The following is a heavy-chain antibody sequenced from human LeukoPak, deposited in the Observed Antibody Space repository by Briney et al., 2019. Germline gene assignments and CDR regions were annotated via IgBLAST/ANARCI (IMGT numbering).Heavy chain of an antibody. CDR3: ARVVTGTTYLRLYYFDS. V-gene: IGHV3-48*02. Sequence: GGSLRLSCAASGFTFSSYSMNWVRQAPGKGLEWVSYISSSSTIYYADSVKGRFTISRDNAKNSLYLQMNSLRDEDTAVYYCARVVTGTTYLRLYYFDSWGQGTLVTVSS. CDR2: ISSSSTI. CDR1: GFTFSSYS. D-gene: IGHD1-7*01. J-gene: IGHJ4*02.